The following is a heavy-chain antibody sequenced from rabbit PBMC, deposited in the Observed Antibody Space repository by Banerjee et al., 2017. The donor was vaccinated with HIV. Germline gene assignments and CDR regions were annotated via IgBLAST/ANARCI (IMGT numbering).Heavy chain of an antibody. CDR2: IYAGSSGST. CDR3: ARDLAGVTGWNFGL. V-gene: IGHV1S45*01. J-gene: IGHJ4*01. D-gene: IGHD4-1*01. Sequence: EESGGDLVKPEGSLTLTCTASGFSFSSSYWICWVRQAPGKGLEGIGTIYAGSSGSTDYASWAKGRFTISKTSSTTVTLQMTSLTAADTATYFCARDLAGVTGWNFGLWGQGTLVTVS. CDR1: GFSFSSSYW.